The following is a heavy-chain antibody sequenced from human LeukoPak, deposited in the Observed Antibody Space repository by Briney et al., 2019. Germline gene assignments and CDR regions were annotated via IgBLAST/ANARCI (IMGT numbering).Heavy chain of an antibody. D-gene: IGHD6-13*01. CDR1: GFTFSSYA. CDR2: ISGSGGST. V-gene: IGHV3-23*01. CDR3: AKDLLVGIAAAVADY. J-gene: IGHJ4*02. Sequence: GGSLRLSCAASGFTFSSYAMSWVRQAPGKGLEWVSAISGSGGSTYYADSVKGRFTISRGNSKNTLCLQMNSLRAEDTAVYYCAKDLLVGIAAAVADYWGQGTLVTVSS.